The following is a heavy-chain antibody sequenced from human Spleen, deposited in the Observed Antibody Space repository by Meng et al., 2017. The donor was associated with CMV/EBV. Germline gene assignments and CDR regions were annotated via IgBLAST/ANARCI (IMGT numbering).Heavy chain of an antibody. CDR2: IYYSGST. J-gene: IGHJ4*02. V-gene: IGHV4-59*01. CDR3: AREAPRRGYSGYDCGEFDY. Sequence: QVQVQEWGPGLVKPSETLSLTCTVSGGSISSYYWSWIRQPPGKGLEWIGYIYYSGSTNYNPSLKSRVTISVDTSKNQFSLKLSSVTAADTAVYYCAREAPRRGYSGYDCGEFDYWGQGTLVTVSS. D-gene: IGHD5-12*01. CDR1: GGSISSYY.